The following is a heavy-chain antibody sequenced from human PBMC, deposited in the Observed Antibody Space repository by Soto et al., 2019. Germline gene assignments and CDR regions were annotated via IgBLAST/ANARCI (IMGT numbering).Heavy chain of an antibody. CDR2: IGRTGDT. J-gene: IGHJ4*02. CDR1: GFTFSSYD. V-gene: IGHV3-13*01. CDR3: ARNGGGLDY. D-gene: IGHD2-21*01. Sequence: LRLSCAASGFTFSSYDIYWVRQGTGKGLEWVSTIGRTGDTNYSDSVKGRFTLSRENAERSSYLQMNSLRDGDTAVYYCARNGGGLDYWGRGTLVTVSS.